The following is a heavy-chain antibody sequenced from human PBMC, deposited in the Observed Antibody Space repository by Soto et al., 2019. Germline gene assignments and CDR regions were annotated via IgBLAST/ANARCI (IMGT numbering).Heavy chain of an antibody. Sequence: QVQLVQSGAEVKKPGASVKVSCKASGYTFTSYGITWVRQAPGQGLEWLGWINGYNGNTNYAQKLQGRVTMTTATSTSTAYMELRSLRSDDTAVYYCARMGDVPYYDYGMDVWGQGTTVTVSS. V-gene: IGHV1-18*01. J-gene: IGHJ6*02. CDR3: ARMGDVPYYDYGMDV. CDR2: INGYNGNT. D-gene: IGHD3-16*01. CDR1: GYTFTSYG.